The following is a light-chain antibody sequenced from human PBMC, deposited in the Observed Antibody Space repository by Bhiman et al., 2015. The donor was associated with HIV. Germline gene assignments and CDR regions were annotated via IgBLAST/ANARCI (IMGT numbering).Light chain of an antibody. CDR1: ILARKY. CDR2: EDI. V-gene: IGLV3-27*01. CDR3: QAWDTRTLYV. J-gene: IGLJ1*01. Sequence: SYELTQPSSVSVSPGQTVKITCSGDILARKYARWFQQKPGQAPMLIIYEDIERPSGIPERISGSSSGTTVTLTISGAQVEDEADYYCQAWDTRTLYVFGNGTRVSVL.